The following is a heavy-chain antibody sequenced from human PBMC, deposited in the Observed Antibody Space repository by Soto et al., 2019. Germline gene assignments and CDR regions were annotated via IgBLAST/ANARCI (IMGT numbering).Heavy chain of an antibody. CDR3: ARVKPGNNLYYFSGLDV. J-gene: IGHJ6*02. CDR2: ISYEGSNT. V-gene: IGHV3-30-3*01. Sequence: QVHLVESGGGVVQPGRSLRLSCVASGFTFDTYGIHWVRQAPGKGLQWVALISYEGSNTYYADSVRGRFTISRDNSKNTLYLQRNALRPEDTVVYYCARVKPGNNLYYFSGLDVWGHGTSVSVSS. D-gene: IGHD3-22*01. CDR1: GFTFDTYG.